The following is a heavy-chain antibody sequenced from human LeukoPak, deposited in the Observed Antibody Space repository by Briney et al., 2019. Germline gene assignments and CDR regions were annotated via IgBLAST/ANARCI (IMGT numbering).Heavy chain of an antibody. J-gene: IGHJ4*02. D-gene: IGHD2-8*01. CDR1: GFTFSSYA. Sequence: GGSLRLSCAASGFTFSSYAMSWVRQAPGKGLEWVSAISGSGGSTYYADSVKGRFTISRDNSKNTLYLQMNSLRAEDTAVYYCANIVLMVYAMKPFDYWGQGTLVTVSS. CDR2: ISGSGGST. CDR3: ANIVLMVYAMKPFDY. V-gene: IGHV3-23*01.